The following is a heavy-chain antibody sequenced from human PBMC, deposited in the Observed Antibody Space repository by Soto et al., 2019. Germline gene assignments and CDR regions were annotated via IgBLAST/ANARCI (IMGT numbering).Heavy chain of an antibody. Sequence: QVQLQESGPGLVKPSQTLSVTCTVSGGSMNSGGYCWNWIRQHPGEGLEWIGCISYGGTTSYNPSLKSRVTTSVDTSKNQFSLKLSSVTAADTAVYYCSRGILVWGQGTLITVSS. J-gene: IGHJ4*02. V-gene: IGHV4-31*03. CDR2: ISYGGTT. CDR3: SRGILV. CDR1: GGSMNSGGYC. D-gene: IGHD2-15*01.